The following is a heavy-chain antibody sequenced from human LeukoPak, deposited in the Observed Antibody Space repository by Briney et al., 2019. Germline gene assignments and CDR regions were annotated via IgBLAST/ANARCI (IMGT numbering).Heavy chain of an antibody. CDR2: IYYSGST. CDR1: VGSISSYH. J-gene: IGHJ3*02. D-gene: IGHD2-8*01. Sequence: PSETLSLTCTVSVGSISSYHWSWVRQPPGKGLEWVGYIYYSGSTNYNPSLKSRVTIAVDTSKNQFALKLSSVTAADTAVYYCARDGVFNDAFDIWGQGTMVTVSS. V-gene: IGHV4-59*01. CDR3: ARDGVFNDAFDI.